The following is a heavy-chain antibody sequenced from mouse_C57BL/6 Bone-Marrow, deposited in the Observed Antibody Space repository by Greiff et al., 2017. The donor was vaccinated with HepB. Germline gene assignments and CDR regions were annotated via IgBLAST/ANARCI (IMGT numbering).Heavy chain of an antibody. J-gene: IGHJ1*03. CDR2: IHPNSGST. V-gene: IGHV1-64*01. Sequence: QVQLKQPGAELVKPGASVKLSCKASGYTFTSYWMHWVKQRPGQGLEWIGMIHPNSGSTNYNEKFKSKATLTVDKSSSTAYMQLSILTSEDSAVYYCARSDWYFDVWGTGTTVTVSS. CDR3: ARSDWYFDV. CDR1: GYTFTSYW.